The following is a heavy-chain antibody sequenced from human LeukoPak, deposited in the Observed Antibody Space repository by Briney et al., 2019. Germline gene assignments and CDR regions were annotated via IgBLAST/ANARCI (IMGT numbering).Heavy chain of an antibody. CDR2: IYRSGST. Sequence: SETLSLTCAVSGYSISSGYYWGWIRQPPGKGLEWIGSIYRSGSTYYNPSLKSRVTISVDTSKNQFSLKLSSVTAADTAVYYCARDSSGWYKDYWGQGTLVTVSS. D-gene: IGHD6-19*01. CDR1: GYSISSGYY. V-gene: IGHV4-38-2*02. J-gene: IGHJ4*02. CDR3: ARDSSGWYKDY.